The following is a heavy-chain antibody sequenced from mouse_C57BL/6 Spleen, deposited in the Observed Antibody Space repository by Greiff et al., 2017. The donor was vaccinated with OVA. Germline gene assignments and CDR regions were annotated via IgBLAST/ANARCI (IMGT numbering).Heavy chain of an antibody. CDR1: GYTFTSYG. CDR3: ARWETTVVARGFDY. D-gene: IGHD1-1*01. Sequence: VKLVESGAELARPGASVKLSCKASGYTFTSYGISWVKQRTGQGLEWIGEIYPRSGNTYYNEKFKGKATLTADKSSSTAYMELRSLTSEDSAVYFCARWETTVVARGFDYWGQGTTLTVSS. V-gene: IGHV1-81*01. CDR2: IYPRSGNT. J-gene: IGHJ2*01.